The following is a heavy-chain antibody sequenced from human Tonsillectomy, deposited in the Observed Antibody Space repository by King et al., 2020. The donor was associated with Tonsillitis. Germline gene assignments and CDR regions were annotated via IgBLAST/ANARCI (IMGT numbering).Heavy chain of an antibody. J-gene: IGHJ4*02. Sequence: QLQESGPGLVKPSETLSLTCTVSGGSISSSSYYWGWIRQPPGKGLEWIGSIYYSGSTYYNPSLKSRVTISVDTSKNQFSLKLGSVTAADTAVYYCARHGGLIAAAGTGAVDYGGQGTLVTVSS. CDR2: IYYSGST. V-gene: IGHV4-39*07. CDR3: ARHGGLIAAAGTGAVDY. D-gene: IGHD6-13*01. CDR1: GGSISSSSYY.